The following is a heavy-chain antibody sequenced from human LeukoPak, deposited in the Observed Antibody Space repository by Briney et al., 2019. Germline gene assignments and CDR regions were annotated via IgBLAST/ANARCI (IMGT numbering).Heavy chain of an antibody. CDR3: ARDGTSTDDY. Sequence: ASVRVSCKTSGYTFSHFGINWVRQAPGHRLEWMGWISGNNDNPNYGQKFQGRFTVTTDSSTSTAYMELRNLRFDDTAVYYCARDGTSTDDYWGQGTLVTVSS. CDR2: ISGNNDNP. J-gene: IGHJ4*02. CDR1: GYTFSHFG. V-gene: IGHV1-18*01. D-gene: IGHD2-2*01.